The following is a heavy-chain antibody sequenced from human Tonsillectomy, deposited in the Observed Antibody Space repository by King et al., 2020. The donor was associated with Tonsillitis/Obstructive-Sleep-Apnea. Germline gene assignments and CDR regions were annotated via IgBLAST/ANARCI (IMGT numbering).Heavy chain of an antibody. J-gene: IGHJ6*03. D-gene: IGHD6-19*01. Sequence: VQLQESGPGLVKPSETLSLTCTVSGGSISSYYWSWIRQPPGKGLEWIGYIYYSWSTNYNPSLKRRVTISVDTYKNQFSLKLSSVTAADTAVYYCASLTRGSCWSVYYYYYMDVWGKATTVTVSS. CDR3: ASLTRGSCWSVYYYYYMDV. V-gene: IGHV4-59*08. CDR2: IYYSWST. CDR1: GGSISSYY.